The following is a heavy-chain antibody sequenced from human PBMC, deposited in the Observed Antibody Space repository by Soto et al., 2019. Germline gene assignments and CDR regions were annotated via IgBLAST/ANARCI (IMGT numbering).Heavy chain of an antibody. Sequence: SETLSLTCTVSGGSISSYYWSWIRQPPGKGLEWIGYIYYSGSTNYNPSLKSRVTISVDTSKNQFSLKLSSVTAADTAVYYCGRMYYDILTGYYAPYYYYYYMDVWGKGTTVTVSS. V-gene: IGHV4-59*08. CDR1: GGSISSYY. J-gene: IGHJ6*03. CDR2: IYYSGST. D-gene: IGHD3-9*01. CDR3: GRMYYDILTGYYAPYYYYYYMDV.